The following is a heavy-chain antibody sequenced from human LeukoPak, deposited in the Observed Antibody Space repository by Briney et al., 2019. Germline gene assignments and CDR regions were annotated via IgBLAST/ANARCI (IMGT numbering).Heavy chain of an antibody. CDR3: AREVYDFWSGYFDY. J-gene: IGHJ4*02. Sequence: ASVKVSCKXSGGTFSSYAISWVRQAPGQGLEWMGGIIPIFGTANYAQKFQGRVTITTDESTSTAYMELSSLRSEDTAVYYCAREVYDFWSGYFDYWGQGTLVTVSS. CDR1: GGTFSSYA. V-gene: IGHV1-69*05. D-gene: IGHD3-3*01. CDR2: IIPIFGTA.